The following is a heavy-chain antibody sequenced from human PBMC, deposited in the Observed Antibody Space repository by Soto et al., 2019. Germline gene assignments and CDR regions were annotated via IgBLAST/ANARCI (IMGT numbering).Heavy chain of an antibody. V-gene: IGHV3-9*01. CDR1: GFTFDDYA. Sequence: EVQLVESGGRLVRPGKSLRLSCAASGFTFDDYAMHWVRQVPGKGLARVSGISAKGGSIRYWDSVKGRFTISRDNAKNSLFLQMNSLSAEDTALYYCAKSGEPGVVAATSFDYWGQGTLVTVSS. CDR2: ISAKGGSI. D-gene: IGHD2-15*01. J-gene: IGHJ4*02. CDR3: AKSGEPGVVAATSFDY.